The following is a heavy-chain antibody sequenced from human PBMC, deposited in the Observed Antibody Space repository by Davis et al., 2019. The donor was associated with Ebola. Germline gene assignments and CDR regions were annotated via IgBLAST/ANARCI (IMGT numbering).Heavy chain of an antibody. V-gene: IGHV1-2*02. CDR1: GYTFTGHY. J-gene: IGHJ4*02. CDR2: INPNTGAP. D-gene: IGHD1-1*01. Sequence: ASVKVSCKTFGYTFTGHYLHWVRQAPGQGLEWMGWINPNTGAPKYAQKFQGRVTMTRETSISTAYMDLSRLTFDDTAVYYCAKLEPNMAALDYWGQGTLVTVSS. CDR3: AKLEPNMAALDY.